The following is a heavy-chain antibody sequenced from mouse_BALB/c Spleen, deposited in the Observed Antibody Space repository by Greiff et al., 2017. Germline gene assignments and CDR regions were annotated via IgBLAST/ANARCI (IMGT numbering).Heavy chain of an antibody. J-gene: IGHJ1*01. D-gene: IGHD2-3*01. Sequence: EVQLVESGGGLVQPGGSLKLSCAASGFTFSSYTMSWVRQTPEKRLEWVAYISNGGGSTYYPDTVKGRFTISRDNAKNTLYLQMSSLKSEDTAMYYCARHDGYYWYFDVWGAGTTVTVSS. CDR3: ARHDGYYWYFDV. V-gene: IGHV5-12-2*01. CDR1: GFTFSSYT. CDR2: ISNGGGST.